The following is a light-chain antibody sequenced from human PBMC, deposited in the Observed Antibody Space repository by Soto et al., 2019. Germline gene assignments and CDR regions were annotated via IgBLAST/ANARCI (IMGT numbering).Light chain of an antibody. Sequence: EFVLTQSPGTPSLSPGERSTLSCRASQTVRNNYLAWYQQIPGQAPRLLIYDASSRATGIPARFSGSGSGTEFTLTISSLQSEDFAVYYCQQYNDWPETFGQGTKVDIK. CDR1: QTVRNN. CDR2: DAS. J-gene: IGKJ1*01. CDR3: QQYNDWPET. V-gene: IGKV3-15*01.